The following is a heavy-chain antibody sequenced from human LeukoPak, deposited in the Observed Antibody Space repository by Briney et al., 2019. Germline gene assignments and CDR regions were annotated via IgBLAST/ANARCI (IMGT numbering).Heavy chain of an antibody. V-gene: IGHV3-48*03. CDR1: GFTFSSYE. D-gene: IGHD4-17*01. J-gene: IGHJ4*02. Sequence: PGGSLRLSCAASGFTFSSYEMNWVRQAPGKGLEWVSYISSSGSTIHYADSVKGRFTISRDNAKNSLYLQMNSLRAEDTAVYYCARDYGDYVDYWGQGTLVTVSS. CDR2: ISSSGSTI. CDR3: ARDYGDYVDY.